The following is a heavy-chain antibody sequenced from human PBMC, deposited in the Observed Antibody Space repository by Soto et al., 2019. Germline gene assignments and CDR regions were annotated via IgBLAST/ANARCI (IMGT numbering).Heavy chain of an antibody. Sequence: PGGSLRLSCAASGFIVSDNYMTWVRQAPGKGLEWVSVIYTSGNTYYADSVKGRLTISRGNSKNMVYLQMNSLRAEDTAVYYCARGVRYHDSSDIFDLWGQGTMVTVSS. CDR1: GFIVSDNY. J-gene: IGHJ3*01. D-gene: IGHD3-22*01. V-gene: IGHV3-53*01. CDR2: IYTSGNT. CDR3: ARGVRYHDSSDIFDL.